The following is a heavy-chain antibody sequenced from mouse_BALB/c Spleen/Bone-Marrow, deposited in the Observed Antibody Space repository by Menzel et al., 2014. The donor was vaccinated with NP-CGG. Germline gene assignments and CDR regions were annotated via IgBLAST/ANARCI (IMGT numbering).Heavy chain of an antibody. J-gene: IGHJ3*01. CDR3: AKNYYYGYVAY. Sequence: EVQLVESGGVLVQPGGSLKLSCAASGFDFSRYWMTWVRQAPGKGLEWIGEINPDSSTINYAPSLKDKFIISRDNAKNTLYLQMSKVRSEDTALYYCAKNYYYGYVAYWGQGTLVTVSA. CDR1: GFDFSRYW. CDR2: INPDSSTI. V-gene: IGHV4-1*02. D-gene: IGHD1-2*01.